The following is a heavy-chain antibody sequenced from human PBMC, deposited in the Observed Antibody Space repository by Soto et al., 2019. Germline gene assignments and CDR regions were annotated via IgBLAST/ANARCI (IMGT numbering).Heavy chain of an antibody. CDR2: IHYSGST. J-gene: IGHJ5*02. Sequence: SETLSLTCTVSGGSISSFYWSWIRQPPGKGLEWIGYIHYSGSTKYNPSLKSRVTISVDTSKNQFSLKLSSVTAADTAVYYCARDRGGVASNWFDPWGQGTLVTVSS. V-gene: IGHV4-59*01. CDR1: GGSISSFY. CDR3: ARDRGGVASNWFDP. D-gene: IGHD3-10*01.